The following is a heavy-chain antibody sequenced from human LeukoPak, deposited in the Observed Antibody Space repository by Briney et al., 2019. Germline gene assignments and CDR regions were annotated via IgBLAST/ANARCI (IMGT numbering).Heavy chain of an antibody. V-gene: IGHV1-69*02. CDR3: ASKRVATITDYYYGMDV. J-gene: IGHJ6*02. D-gene: IGHD5-12*01. CDR1: GGTFSSYT. CDR2: IIPILGIA. Sequence: ASVKVSCKASGGTFSSYTISWVRQAPGQGLEWMGRIIPILGIANYAQKFQGRVTIAADKSTSTAYTELSSLRSEDTAVYYCASKRVATITDYYYGMDVWGQGTTVTVSS.